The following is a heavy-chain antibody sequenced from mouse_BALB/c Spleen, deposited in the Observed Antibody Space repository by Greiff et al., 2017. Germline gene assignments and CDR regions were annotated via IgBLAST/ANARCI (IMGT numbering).Heavy chain of an antibody. J-gene: IGHJ3*01. D-gene: IGHD2-4*01. CDR2: IYPYNGGT. CDR3: ARWDYDYPWFAY. Sequence: EVKLMESGPELVKPGASVKISCKASGYTFTDYDMHWVKQSHGKSLEWIGYIYPYNGGTGYNQKFKSKATLTVDNSSSTAYMELRSLTSEDSAVYYCARWDYDYPWFAYWGQGTLVTVSA. V-gene: IGHV1S29*02. CDR1: GYTFTDYD.